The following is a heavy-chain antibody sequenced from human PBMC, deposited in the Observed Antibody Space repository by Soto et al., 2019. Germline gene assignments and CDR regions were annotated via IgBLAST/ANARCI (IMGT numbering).Heavy chain of an antibody. J-gene: IGHJ4*02. CDR1: GFTFSSYA. CDR2: ISGSGGST. Sequence: PGGSLRLSCAASGFTFSSYAMSWVRQAPGKGLEWVSAISGSGGSTYYADSVKGRFTISRDNSKNTLYLQMNSLRAEDTAVYYCAKDPPDDFWSGEGYFDYWGQGTLVTVSS. V-gene: IGHV3-23*01. CDR3: AKDPPDDFWSGEGYFDY. D-gene: IGHD3-3*01.